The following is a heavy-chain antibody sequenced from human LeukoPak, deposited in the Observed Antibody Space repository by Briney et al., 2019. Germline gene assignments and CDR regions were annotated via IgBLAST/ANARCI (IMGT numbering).Heavy chain of an antibody. Sequence: GGSLRLSCAASGFTFSSYGMHWVRQAPGKVLEWVAVIWYDGSNKYYADSVKGRFTISRDNSKNTLYLQMNSLRAEDTAVYCCAREGDYGSPLDVWGQGTTVTVSS. CDR1: GFTFSSYG. J-gene: IGHJ6*02. CDR2: IWYDGSNK. D-gene: IGHD3-10*01. V-gene: IGHV3-33*01. CDR3: AREGDYGSPLDV.